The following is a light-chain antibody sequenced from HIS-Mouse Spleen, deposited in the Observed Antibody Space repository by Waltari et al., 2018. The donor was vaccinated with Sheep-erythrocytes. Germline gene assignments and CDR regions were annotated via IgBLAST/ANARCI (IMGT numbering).Light chain of an antibody. J-gene: IGLJ1*01. V-gene: IGLV2-11*01. CDR1: SSDVGGYNY. CDR2: DAS. CDR3: CSYAGSYNHV. Sequence: QSALTQPRSVSGSPGQSVTISCTGTSSDVGGYNYVSWYQQHPGKAPKLMIYDASKRPAGVPDRFSGSKSGNTASLTISGLQAEDEADYYCCSYAGSYNHVFATGIKVTVL.